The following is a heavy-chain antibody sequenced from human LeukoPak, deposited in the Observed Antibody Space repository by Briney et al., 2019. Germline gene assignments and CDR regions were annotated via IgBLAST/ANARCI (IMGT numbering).Heavy chain of an antibody. D-gene: IGHD3-22*01. Sequence: ASVKVSCKASGYTFTGYYMHWVRQAPGQGLEWMGWINPNRGGTNYAQKFQGRVTMTRDTSISTAYMELSRLRSDDTAVYYCARDRDSSGYLDYWGQGTLVTVSS. J-gene: IGHJ4*02. V-gene: IGHV1-2*02. CDR2: INPNRGGT. CDR1: GYTFTGYY. CDR3: ARDRDSSGYLDY.